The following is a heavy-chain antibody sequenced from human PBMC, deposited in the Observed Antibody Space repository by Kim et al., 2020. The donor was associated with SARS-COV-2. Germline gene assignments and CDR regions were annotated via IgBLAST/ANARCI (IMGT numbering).Heavy chain of an antibody. J-gene: IGHJ4*02. D-gene: IGHD2-15*01. CDR2: IIGNGGST. V-gene: IGHV3-23*01. CDR3: AKGMVVLPTAY. CDR1: GFTFSSYT. Sequence: GGSLRLSCAASGFTFSSYTMTWVRQAPGKGLEWVSTIIGNGGSTFYADSVKGRFTISRDNSKNTLYLQMNSLRDEDTALYYCAKGMVVLPTAYWGQGTLVTVSS.